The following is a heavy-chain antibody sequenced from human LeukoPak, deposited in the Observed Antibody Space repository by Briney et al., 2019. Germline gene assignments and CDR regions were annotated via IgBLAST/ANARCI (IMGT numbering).Heavy chain of an antibody. Sequence: SETLSLTCTVSGGSISSYYWSWIRQPAGKGLEWIGRIYTSGSTNYNPSLKSRVTMSVDTSKNQFSLKLSSVTAADTAVYYCARANIVVVTAKAFDIWGQGTMVTVSS. CDR2: IYTSGST. V-gene: IGHV4-4*07. J-gene: IGHJ3*02. D-gene: IGHD2-21*02. CDR1: GGSISSYY. CDR3: ARANIVVVTAKAFDI.